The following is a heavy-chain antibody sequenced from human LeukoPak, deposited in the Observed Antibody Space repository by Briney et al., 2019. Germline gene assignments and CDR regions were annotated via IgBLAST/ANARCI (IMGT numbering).Heavy chain of an antibody. Sequence: SETLSLTCSVSGASITSSYWSWIRQTPGKGLEWIGNIYSGSTNYNPSFESRVTVSLDTSKNQFSLRLTSVTAADTALYYCARGRQDVTMIVVVMTAVSYYFDVWGKGTTVTVS. CDR1: GASITSSY. CDR3: ARGRQDVTMIVVVMTAVSYYFDV. CDR2: IYSGST. D-gene: IGHD3-22*01. V-gene: IGHV4-59*01. J-gene: IGHJ6*03.